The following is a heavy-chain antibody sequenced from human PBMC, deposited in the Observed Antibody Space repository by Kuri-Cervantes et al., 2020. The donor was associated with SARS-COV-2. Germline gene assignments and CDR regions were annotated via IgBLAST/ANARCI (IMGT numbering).Heavy chain of an antibody. J-gene: IGHJ4*02. V-gene: IGHV1-69*04. CDR3: ARDAAADNLSDY. CDR1: GGTFSSYA. D-gene: IGHD6-13*01. CDR2: IIPIFGIA. Sequence: SVKDSCKASGGTFSSYAISWVRQAPGQGLEWMGRIIPIFGIANYAQKFQGRVTITADKSTSTAYMELSSLRSEDTAVYYCARDAAADNLSDYWGQGTLVTVSS.